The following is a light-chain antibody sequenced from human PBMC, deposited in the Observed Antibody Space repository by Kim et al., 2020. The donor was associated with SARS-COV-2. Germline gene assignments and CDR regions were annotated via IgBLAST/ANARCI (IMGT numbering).Light chain of an antibody. CDR1: SGSIASNY. CDR3: QSYDSSNQV. V-gene: IGLV6-57*01. J-gene: IGLJ2*01. Sequence: GKAVTISSTRSSGSIASNYVQWYQQRPGSSPTTVIYEDNQRPSGVPDRFSGSIDSSSNSASLTISGLKTEDEADDYCQSYDSSNQVFGGGTQLTVL. CDR2: EDN.